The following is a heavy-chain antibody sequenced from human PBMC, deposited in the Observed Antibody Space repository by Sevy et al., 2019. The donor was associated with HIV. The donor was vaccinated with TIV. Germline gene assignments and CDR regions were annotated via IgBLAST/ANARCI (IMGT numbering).Heavy chain of an antibody. V-gene: IGHV1-69*08. CDR2: IIPILATV. CDR1: GGTFSSYS. Sequence: ASVKVSCKASGGTFSSYSLSWVRQAPGQGLEWMGRIIPILATVNYAQNFQGRVTITADESATTAYMELSSLRSDETYVHYGGITPWCVVLTASFFNNWGQGTLVTVSS. J-gene: IGHJ4*02. D-gene: IGHD3-9*01. CDR3: GITPWCVVLTASFFNN.